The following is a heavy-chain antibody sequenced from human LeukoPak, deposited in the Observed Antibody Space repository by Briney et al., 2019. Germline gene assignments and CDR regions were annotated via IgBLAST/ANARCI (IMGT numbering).Heavy chain of an antibody. V-gene: IGHV5-51*01. Sequence: RAGESLQISCKGSGYIFTSYWIGWVRQMPGKGLEWMGIIYPADSDTRYSPSFQGQVTISADKSITTAYLQWRSLKASDTAMYYCARNYFDSSGQSYYFDYWGQGTLVTVSS. CDR2: IYPADSDT. D-gene: IGHD3-22*01. J-gene: IGHJ4*02. CDR1: GYIFTSYW. CDR3: ARNYFDSSGQSYYFDY.